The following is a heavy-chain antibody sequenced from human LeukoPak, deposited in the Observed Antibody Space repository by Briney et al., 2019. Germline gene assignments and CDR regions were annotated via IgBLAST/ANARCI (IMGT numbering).Heavy chain of an antibody. CDR2: IWYDGSNK. CDR1: GFTFSSYG. D-gene: IGHD3-3*01. J-gene: IGHJ6*02. CDR3: AREEPSKGWSGYYLLYYYYGMDV. Sequence: PGGSLRLSCAASGFTFSSYGMHWVRQAPGKGLEWVAVIWYDGSNKYYADSVKGRFTISRDNSKNTLYLQMNSLRAEDTAVYCCAREEPSKGWSGYYLLYYYYGMDVWGQGTTVTVSS. V-gene: IGHV3-33*01.